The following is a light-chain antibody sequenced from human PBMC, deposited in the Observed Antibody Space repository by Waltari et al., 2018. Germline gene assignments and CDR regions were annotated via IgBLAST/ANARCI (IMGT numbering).Light chain of an antibody. Sequence: DIVMTQSPDSLAVSLGERATINCKSSQSVLYSSNNKNYLAWYQQKPGQAPRLLMYGASTRATGTPARFSGSGFGTEFTLTISSLESEDFAVYYCQQYNVWPPEYAFGQGTKLEIK. CDR1: QSVLYSSNNKNY. V-gene: IGKV4-1*01. J-gene: IGKJ2*01. CDR2: GAS. CDR3: QQYNVWPPEYA.